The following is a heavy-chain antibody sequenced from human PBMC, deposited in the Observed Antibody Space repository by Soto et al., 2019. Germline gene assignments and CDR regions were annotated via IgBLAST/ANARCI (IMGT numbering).Heavy chain of an antibody. D-gene: IGHD3-22*01. V-gene: IGHV4-30-4*01. CDR1: GGSISGGDYY. CDR3: ARGYDSSGYYRPPGFDY. J-gene: IGHJ4*02. Sequence: QVQLQESGPGLVKPSQTLSLTCTVSGGSISGGDYYWSWIRQPPGKGLEWIGYIYYSGSTYYNPSLKSRVTISVDTSKNQFSLKLSSVTAADTAVFYCARGYDSSGYYRPPGFDYWGQGTLVTVSS. CDR2: IYYSGST.